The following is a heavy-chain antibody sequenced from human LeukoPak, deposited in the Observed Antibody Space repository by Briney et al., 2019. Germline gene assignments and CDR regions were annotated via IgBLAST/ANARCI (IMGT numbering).Heavy chain of an antibody. J-gene: IGHJ6*03. CDR3: AREPMYSSSSRRYYYYYMDV. CDR2: INWNGGST. V-gene: IGHV3-20*04. CDR1: VFTFDDYG. Sequence: GGSLRLSCAASVFTFDDYGMSWVRQAPGKGLEWVSGINWNGGSTGYADSVKGRFTISRDNAKNSLYLQMNSLRAEDTALYYCAREPMYSSSSRRYYYYYMDVWGKGTTVTVSS. D-gene: IGHD6-6*01.